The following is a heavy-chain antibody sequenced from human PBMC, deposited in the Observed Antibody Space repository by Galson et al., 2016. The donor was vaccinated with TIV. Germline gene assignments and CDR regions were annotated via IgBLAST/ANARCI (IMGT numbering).Heavy chain of an antibody. D-gene: IGHD1-7*01. CDR2: ISGSGVTT. V-gene: IGHV3-23*01. CDR3: ARDGELELQYGFDI. CDR1: GFTFSNYA. Sequence: SLRLSCAASGFTFSNYALSWVRQAPGKGLEWVSSISGSGVTTFYADSVKGRFTVSRDNSKNTLYLQMNSLRVEDTAVYYCARDGELELQYGFDIWGQGTTVTVSS. J-gene: IGHJ3*02.